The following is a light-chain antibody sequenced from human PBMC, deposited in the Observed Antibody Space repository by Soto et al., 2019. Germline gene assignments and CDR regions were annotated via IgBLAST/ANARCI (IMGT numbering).Light chain of an antibody. J-gene: IGKJ2*01. V-gene: IGKV3-15*01. CDR3: QQYNNWPPGT. CDR1: QSVSSN. CDR2: GAS. Sequence: EIVMTQSPATLSVSPGERATLSCRASQSVSSNLAWYQQKPGQAPRLLIYGASARATGIPARFSDSGSGTEFTLTISSLQSADFAIYYCQQYNNWPPGTFGQGTKLEIK.